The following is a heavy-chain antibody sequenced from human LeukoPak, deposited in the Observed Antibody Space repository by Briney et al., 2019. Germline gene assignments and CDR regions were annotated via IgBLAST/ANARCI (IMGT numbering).Heavy chain of an antibody. V-gene: IGHV4-4*07. CDR1: GGSISSYY. Sequence: SETLSLTCTVSGGSISSYYWSWIRQPAGKGLEWIGRIYTSGSTNYNPSLKSRVTMSVDTSKNQFSLKLGSVTAADTAVYYCARDDVLLWFGELLFAGAFDIWGQGTMVTVSS. CDR3: ARDDVLLWFGELLFAGAFDI. D-gene: IGHD3-10*01. J-gene: IGHJ3*02. CDR2: IYTSGST.